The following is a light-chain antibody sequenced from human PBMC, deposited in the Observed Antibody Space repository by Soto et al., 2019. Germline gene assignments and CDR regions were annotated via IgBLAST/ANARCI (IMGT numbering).Light chain of an antibody. CDR1: SSNIGAGYD. Sequence: QSVLTQPPSVSGAPGQRVTISCTGSSSNIGAGYDVHWYQQLPGTAPKLLIYGNSNRPSGVPDRFSVSKSGTSASLAITGLQSEHEADYYCQSYDSSLSVVFGGGTKLTVL. CDR2: GNS. J-gene: IGLJ2*01. V-gene: IGLV1-40*01. CDR3: QSYDSSLSVV.